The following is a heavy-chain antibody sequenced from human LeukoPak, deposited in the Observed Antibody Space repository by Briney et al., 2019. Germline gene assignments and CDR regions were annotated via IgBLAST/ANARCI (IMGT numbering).Heavy chain of an antibody. Sequence: ASVKASCKASGYTFTSYDINWVRQATGQGLEWMGWMSPNSGNTGYAQKFQGRVTMTRNTSISTAYMELSSLRSEDTAVYYCASSEGDMTAFDYWGQGTLVTVSS. CDR3: ASSEGDMTAFDY. J-gene: IGHJ4*02. CDR2: MSPNSGNT. D-gene: IGHD3-9*01. CDR1: GYTFTSYD. V-gene: IGHV1-8*01.